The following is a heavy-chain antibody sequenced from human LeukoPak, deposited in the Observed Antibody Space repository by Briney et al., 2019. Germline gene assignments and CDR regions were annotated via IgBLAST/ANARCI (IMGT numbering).Heavy chain of an antibody. CDR3: ARDWLTYYDFWSGYYPYYFDY. D-gene: IGHD3-3*01. Sequence: GGSLRLSCAASGLTFSSYSMNWVRQAPGKGLEWFSSISSSSSYIYYADSAKGRFTISRDNAKNSLYLQMNSLRAEDTAVYYGARDWLTYYDFWSGYYPYYFDYWGQGTLVTVSS. V-gene: IGHV3-21*01. CDR2: ISSSSSYI. J-gene: IGHJ4*02. CDR1: GLTFSSYS.